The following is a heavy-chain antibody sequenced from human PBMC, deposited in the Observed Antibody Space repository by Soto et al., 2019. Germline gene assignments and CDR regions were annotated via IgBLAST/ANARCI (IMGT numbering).Heavy chain of an antibody. Sequence: SVKVSCKASGGTFSSYAISWVRQAPGQGLEWMGGIIPIFGTANYAQKFQGRVTITADESTSTAYMELSSLRSEDTAVYYCAREVTIDCSGGSCYSPYYDYWGQGTLVTVSS. J-gene: IGHJ4*02. CDR3: AREVTIDCSGGSCYSPYYDY. CDR2: IIPIFGTA. D-gene: IGHD2-15*01. CDR1: GGTFSSYA. V-gene: IGHV1-69*13.